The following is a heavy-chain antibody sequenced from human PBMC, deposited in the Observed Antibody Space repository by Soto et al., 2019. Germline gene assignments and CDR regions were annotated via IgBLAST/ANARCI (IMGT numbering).Heavy chain of an antibody. CDR1: GGTFSSYA. J-gene: IGHJ3*02. Sequence: GASVKVSCKASGGTFSSYAISWVRQAPGQGREWMGWINPNSGGTNYAQKFQGRVTMTRDTSISTAYMELSRLRSDDTAVYYCARAVVFNYAFDIWGQGTMVTVSS. D-gene: IGHD2-2*01. CDR2: INPNSGGT. V-gene: IGHV1-2*02. CDR3: ARAVVFNYAFDI.